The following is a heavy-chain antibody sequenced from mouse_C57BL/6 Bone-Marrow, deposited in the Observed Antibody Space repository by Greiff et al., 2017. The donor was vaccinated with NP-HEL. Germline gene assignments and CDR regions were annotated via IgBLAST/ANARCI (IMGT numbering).Heavy chain of an antibody. J-gene: IGHJ3*01. CDR3: ARESHYGFAY. Sequence: VQLQESGAELVKPGASVKISCKASGYAFSSYWMNWVKQRPGKGLEWIGQIYPGDGDTNYNGKVKGKATLTADKSSSTAYMQLSSLTSEDTAVYYCARESHYGFAYWGQGTLVTVSA. V-gene: IGHV1-80*01. CDR2: IYPGDGDT. D-gene: IGHD1-1*01. CDR1: GYAFSSYW.